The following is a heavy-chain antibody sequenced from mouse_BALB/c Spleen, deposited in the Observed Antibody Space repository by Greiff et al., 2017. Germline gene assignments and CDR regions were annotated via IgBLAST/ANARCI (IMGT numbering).Heavy chain of an antibody. Sequence: EVKVVESGGGLVKPGGSLKLSCAASGFTFSSYTMSWVRQTPEKRLEWVATISSGGGNTYYPDSVKGRFTISRDNAKNNLYLQMSSLRSEDTALYYWASYDYDGAWFAYWGQGTLVTVSA. CDR3: ASYDYDGAWFAY. J-gene: IGHJ3*01. V-gene: IGHV5-9*03. D-gene: IGHD2-4*01. CDR1: GFTFSSYT. CDR2: ISSGGGNT.